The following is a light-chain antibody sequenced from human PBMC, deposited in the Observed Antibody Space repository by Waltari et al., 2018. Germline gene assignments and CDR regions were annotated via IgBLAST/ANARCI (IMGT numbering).Light chain of an antibody. CDR2: DKN. CDR3: LSRDASGVAGS. Sequence: SSELTQDPAVSVALGQTVRLTCHGDRLRTYYQSGYQQSPGQAPILVIYDKNNRPSGVPDRFSGSSSHNTGSLTITGAQAEDEAAYYCLSRDASGVAGSFGGGTKLTVL. V-gene: IGLV3-19*01. CDR1: RLRTYY. J-gene: IGLJ2*01.